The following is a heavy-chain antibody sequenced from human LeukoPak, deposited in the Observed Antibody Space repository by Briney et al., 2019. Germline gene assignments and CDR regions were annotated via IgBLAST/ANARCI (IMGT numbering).Heavy chain of an antibody. CDR1: GGSINNRNYY. CDR2: IYFGGST. J-gene: IGHJ4*02. D-gene: IGHD1-14*01. CDR3: ARLPVYFGKGYFDS. Sequence: PSETLSLTCSVSGGSINNRNYYWGWVRQPPGKELEWIGHIYFGGSTFYNPSLKSRLTMSIDTPKDQFSLNINSVAAADTAVYYCARLPVYFGKGYFDSWGRGTLVTVSS. V-gene: IGHV4-39*01.